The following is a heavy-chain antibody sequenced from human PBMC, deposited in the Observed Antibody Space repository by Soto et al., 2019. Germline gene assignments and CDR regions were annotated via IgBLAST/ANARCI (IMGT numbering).Heavy chain of an antibody. Sequence: SGPTLVNPTQTLTLTCTFSGFSLSTSGMCLSWIRQPPGKALEWLALIDWDDDKYYSTSLKTRLTISKDTSKNQVVLTMTNMDPVDTATYYCARTYYDILTGPNNWFDPWGQGTLVTVSS. CDR3: ARTYYDILTGPNNWFDP. J-gene: IGHJ5*02. CDR1: GFSLSTSGMC. CDR2: IDWDDDK. D-gene: IGHD3-9*01. V-gene: IGHV2-70*01.